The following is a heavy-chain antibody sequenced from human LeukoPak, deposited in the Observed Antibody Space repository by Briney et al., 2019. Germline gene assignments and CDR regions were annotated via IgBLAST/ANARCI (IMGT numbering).Heavy chain of an antibody. CDR2: INAYNGNT. Sequence: GASVKVSCKASGYTFSSYGFSWVRQAPGQGLEWMGWINAYNGNTNYAQNLQGRVTMTTDTSTSTAYMELRSLRSDDTAVYYCARRQGTTLNFDYWGHGTLVTVSS. CDR1: GYTFSSYG. V-gene: IGHV1-18*01. J-gene: IGHJ4*01. CDR3: ARRQGTTLNFDY. D-gene: IGHD1-1*01.